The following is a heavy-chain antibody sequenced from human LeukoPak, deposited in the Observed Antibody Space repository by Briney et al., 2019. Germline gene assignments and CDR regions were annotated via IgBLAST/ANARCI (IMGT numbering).Heavy chain of an antibody. J-gene: IGHJ4*02. CDR1: GYSISSGYY. CDR3: ATYYTIFDPFDY. V-gene: IGHV4-38-2*02. D-gene: IGHD3-3*01. CDR2: IYHSGST. Sequence: RPSETLSLTCTVSGYSISSGYYWGWIRQPPGKGLEWIGSIYHSGSTHFNPSLKSRVTISVDTSKNQFSLKLSSVTAADTAVYYCATYYTIFDPFDYWGQGTLVTVSS.